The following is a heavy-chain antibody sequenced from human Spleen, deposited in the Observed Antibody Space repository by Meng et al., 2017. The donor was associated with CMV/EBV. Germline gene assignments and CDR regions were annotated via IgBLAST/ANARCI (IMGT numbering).Heavy chain of an antibody. CDR1: GFTFSTYA. V-gene: IGHV3-48*04. CDR3: ARDPEDDQLLTFDY. J-gene: IGHJ4*02. Sequence: GESLKISCAASGFTFSTYAMNWVRQAPGKGLEWISHIRSSSDIIYYADSVKGRFTISRDNAKNSLFLQMNSLRAEDTAVYYCARDPEDDQLLTFDYWGQGTLVTVSS. D-gene: IGHD2-2*01. CDR2: IRSSSDII.